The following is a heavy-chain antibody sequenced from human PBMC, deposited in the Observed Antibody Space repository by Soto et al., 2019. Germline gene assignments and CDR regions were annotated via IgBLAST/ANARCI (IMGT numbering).Heavy chain of an antibody. J-gene: IGHJ6*03. CDR3: ATSVVFIDYYYYMDV. CDR2: IYYSGST. D-gene: IGHD3-3*01. CDR1: GGSISSYY. Sequence: SETLSLTCTVSGGSISSYYWSWIRQPPGKGLEWIGYIYYSGSTNYNPSLKSRVTISVDTSKNQFSLKLSSVTAADTAVYYWATSVVFIDYYYYMDVWGKGTTVTVSS. V-gene: IGHV4-59*08.